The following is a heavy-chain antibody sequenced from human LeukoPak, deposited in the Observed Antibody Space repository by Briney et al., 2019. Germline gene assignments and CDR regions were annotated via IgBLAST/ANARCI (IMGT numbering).Heavy chain of an antibody. V-gene: IGHV3-74*01. Sequence: GGSLRLSCAASGFTFDDYGMSWVRQAPGKGLVWVSRINSDGSSTSYADSVKGRFTISRDNAKNTLYLQMNSLRAEDTAVYYCAREERGYCSGGSCYLRSFDYWGQGTLVTVSS. CDR1: GFTFDDYG. CDR2: INSDGSST. CDR3: AREERGYCSGGSCYLRSFDY. D-gene: IGHD2-15*01. J-gene: IGHJ4*02.